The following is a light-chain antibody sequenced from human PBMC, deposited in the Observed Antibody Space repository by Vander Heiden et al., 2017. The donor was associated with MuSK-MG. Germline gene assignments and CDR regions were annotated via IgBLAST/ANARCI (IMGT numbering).Light chain of an antibody. Sequence: QSVLPQPPSPSGTPGQGVTTSCSGRLSKIGTNTVNGYQQFPGTAPNLLIYINNQRPSGVPDRFSGSKSGTSASLAISGLQSEDEADYYCAAWDDSLHAYVSGTGTNVIVL. CDR1: LSKIGTNT. J-gene: IGLJ1*01. CDR2: INN. CDR3: AAWDDSLHAYV. V-gene: IGLV1-44*01.